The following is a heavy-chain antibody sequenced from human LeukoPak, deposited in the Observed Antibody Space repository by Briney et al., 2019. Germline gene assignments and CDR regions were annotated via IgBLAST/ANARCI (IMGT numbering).Heavy chain of an antibody. V-gene: IGHV3-23*01. D-gene: IGHD2-8*01. Sequence: QPGRSLRLSCAASGFTFSDYGMHWVRQAPGKGLEWVSAISGSGGGGTYYAASVKGRFTISRDNSKNTLYLQMNSLRAEDTAVYYCAKDGYCTNGVCYFDYWGQGTLVTVSS. CDR1: GFTFSDYG. CDR3: AKDGYCTNGVCYFDY. CDR2: ISGSGGGGT. J-gene: IGHJ4*02.